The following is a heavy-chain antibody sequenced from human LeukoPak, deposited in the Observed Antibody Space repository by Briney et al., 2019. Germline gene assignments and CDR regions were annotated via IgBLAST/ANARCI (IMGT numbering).Heavy chain of an antibody. CDR2: IWYDGSNQ. CDR1: GFTFRSHG. D-gene: IGHD6-19*01. CDR3: VKNDGWFHLAQ. V-gene: IGHV3-33*03. J-gene: IGHJ4*02. Sequence: PGRSLRLSCAASGFTFRSHGMHWIRQAPGKGLEWVAVIWYDGSNQYYADTLKGRISISRDNTNNALYLQMNSLRVEDTAVYYCVKNDGWFHLAQWGQGTLVTVSS.